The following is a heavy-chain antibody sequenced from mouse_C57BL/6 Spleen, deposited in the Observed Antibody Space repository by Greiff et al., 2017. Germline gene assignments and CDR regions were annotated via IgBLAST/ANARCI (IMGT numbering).Heavy chain of an antibody. Sequence: QVQLKESGAELAKPGASVKISCKASGYAFSSYWMNWVKQRPGKGLEWIGQIYPGDGDTNYNGKFKGKATLTADKSSSTAYMQLSSLTSEDSAVYFCARLGVNYAMDYWGQGTSVTVSS. CDR3: ARLGVNYAMDY. J-gene: IGHJ4*01. V-gene: IGHV1-80*01. CDR1: GYAFSSYW. CDR2: IYPGDGDT. D-gene: IGHD4-1*01.